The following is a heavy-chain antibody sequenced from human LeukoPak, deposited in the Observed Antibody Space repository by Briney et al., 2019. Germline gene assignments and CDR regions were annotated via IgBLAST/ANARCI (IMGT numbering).Heavy chain of an antibody. V-gene: IGHV4-38-2*01. J-gene: IGHJ4*02. CDR1: GYSISSGYF. Sequence: PSETLSHTCVVSGYSISSGYFWGWIRQPPGNGLEWIGSIYHRGTTYYNPSLKSRVTISLDTSKNQFSLNLSSVTAADTAVYYCARAGSGYPEYWGPGTLVTVSS. CDR2: IYHRGTT. D-gene: IGHD3-22*01. CDR3: ARAGSGYPEY.